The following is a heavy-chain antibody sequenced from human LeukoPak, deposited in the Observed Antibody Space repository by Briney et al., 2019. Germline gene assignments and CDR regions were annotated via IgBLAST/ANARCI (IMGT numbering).Heavy chain of an antibody. CDR2: ISSSSSYI. V-gene: IGHV3-21*01. D-gene: IGHD3-10*01. J-gene: IGHJ5*02. CDR1: GFTFSSYS. CDR3: AGCITMVRGVINWVDP. Sequence: GGSLRLSCAASGFTFSSYSMNWVRQAPGKGLEWVSSISSSSSYIYYAGSVKGRFTISRDNAKNSLYLQMNSLRAEDTAVYYCAGCITMVRGVINWVDPWGQGTLVTVSS.